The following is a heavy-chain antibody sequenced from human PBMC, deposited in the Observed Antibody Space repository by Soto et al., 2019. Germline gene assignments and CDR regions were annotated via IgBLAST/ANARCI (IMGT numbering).Heavy chain of an antibody. CDR1: GGSFSGNY. CDR2: VNHSGST. CDR3: ARGGKRRQAGTVDV. J-gene: IGHJ6*02. D-gene: IGHD6-13*01. V-gene: IGHV4-34*01. Sequence: PSETLSLTCAVYGGSFSGNYWSWIRQPPGKGLEWIGEVNHSGSTDYNPSLKSRVIISVDTSKDQFSLKLSSVTAADMAVYYCARGGKRRQAGTVDVWGQGTTVTVSS.